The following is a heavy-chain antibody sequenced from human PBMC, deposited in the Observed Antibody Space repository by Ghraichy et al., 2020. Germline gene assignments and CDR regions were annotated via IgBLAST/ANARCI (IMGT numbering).Heavy chain of an antibody. V-gene: IGHV4-59*01. J-gene: IGHJ4*02. CDR3: ARSLPSDGYFDY. Sequence: SETLSLTCTVSGGSISRYYWSWIRQPPGGGLEWIGYIYHSGTTNYNPSLKSRVTISVDTSKNQFSLRLYSLTAADTAVYYGARSLPSDGYFDYWGQGTLVTVSS. D-gene: IGHD3-10*01. CDR1: GGSISRYY. CDR2: IYHSGTT.